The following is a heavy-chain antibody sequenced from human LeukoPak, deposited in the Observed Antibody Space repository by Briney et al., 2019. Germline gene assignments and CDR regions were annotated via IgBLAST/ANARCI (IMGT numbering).Heavy chain of an antibody. D-gene: IGHD3-10*01. V-gene: IGHV3-30*04. Sequence: GGSLRLSCAASGFTFSSYAMHWVRQAPGKGLEWVAVISYDGSNKYYADSVKGRFTISRDNSNNTLYLQMNSLRVEDTAVYYCARDWYYYNSGSYPYYFDHWGQGTLVTVSS. CDR3: ARDWYYYNSGSYPYYFDH. CDR2: ISYDGSNK. CDR1: GFTFSSYA. J-gene: IGHJ4*02.